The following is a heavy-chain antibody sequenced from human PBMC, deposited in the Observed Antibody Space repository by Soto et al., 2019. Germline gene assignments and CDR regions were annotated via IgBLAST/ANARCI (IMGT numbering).Heavy chain of an antibody. J-gene: IGHJ6*02. Sequence: PGGSLRLSCAASGFTFSSYSMNWVRQAPGKGLEWVSSISSSSSYIYYADSVKGRFTISRDNAKNSLYLQMNSLRAEDTAVYYCARDRSSSSWTNYYYYYGMDVWGRGTTVTVSS. CDR1: GFTFSSYS. CDR2: ISSSSSYI. V-gene: IGHV3-21*01. CDR3: ARDRSSSSWTNYYYYYGMDV. D-gene: IGHD6-13*01.